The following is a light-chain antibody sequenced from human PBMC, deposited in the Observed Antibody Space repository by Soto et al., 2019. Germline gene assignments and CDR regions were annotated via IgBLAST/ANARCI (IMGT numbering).Light chain of an antibody. V-gene: IGLV1-40*01. CDR2: GNS. Sequence: QSVLTQPPSVSGAPGQRVTTSCTGSSSNIGAGYDVHWYQQLPGTAPKLLIYGNSNRPSGVSDRFSGSKSGTSASLAITGLQAEDEADYYCQSFDSSLTKGVFGTGTKVTVL. J-gene: IGLJ1*01. CDR3: QSFDSSLTKGV. CDR1: SSNIGAGYD.